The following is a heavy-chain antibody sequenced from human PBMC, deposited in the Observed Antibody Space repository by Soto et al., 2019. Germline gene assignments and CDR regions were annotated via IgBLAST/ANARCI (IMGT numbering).Heavy chain of an antibody. D-gene: IGHD3-22*01. CDR3: ARDEYYYDSSGYYFPDY. J-gene: IGHJ4*02. CDR2: ISAYNGNT. Sequence: ASVKVSFKASGYTFTSYGIIWVRQAPGQGLEWMGWISAYNGNTNYAQKLQGRVTMTTDTSTSTAYMELRSLRSDDTAVYYCARDEYYYDSSGYYFPDYWGQGTLVNVSS. V-gene: IGHV1-18*01. CDR1: GYTFTSYG.